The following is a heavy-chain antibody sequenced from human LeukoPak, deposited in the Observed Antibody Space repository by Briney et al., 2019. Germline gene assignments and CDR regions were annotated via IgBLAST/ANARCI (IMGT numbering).Heavy chain of an antibody. CDR1: GFTFSSYG. V-gene: IGHV3-33*05. D-gene: IGHD2-21*02. Sequence: GGSLRLSCAASGFTFSSYGMHWVRQAPGKGLEWVAVISYDGSNKYFADSVKGRFTISRDNSKNTLYLQMDSLRAEDTAVYYCARDNNANGDLEYLDYWGQGTLVTVS. CDR3: ARDNNANGDLEYLDY. J-gene: IGHJ4*02. CDR2: ISYDGSNK.